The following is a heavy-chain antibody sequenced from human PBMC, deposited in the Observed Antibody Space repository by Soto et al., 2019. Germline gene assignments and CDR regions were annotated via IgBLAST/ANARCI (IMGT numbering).Heavy chain of an antibody. V-gene: IGHV1-69*01. D-gene: IGHD6-13*01. CDR1: GGTFSSYA. CDR2: IIPIFVTA. J-gene: IGHJ4*02. CDR3: AREDIAAADNGGFGNYFDY. Sequence: QVQLVQSGAEVKKPGSSVKVSCKASGGTFSSYAISWVRQAPGQGLEWMGGIIPIFVTANYAQKFQGRVTITADESTSTAYMELSSLRSEDTAVYYCAREDIAAADNGGFGNYFDYWGQGTLVTVSS.